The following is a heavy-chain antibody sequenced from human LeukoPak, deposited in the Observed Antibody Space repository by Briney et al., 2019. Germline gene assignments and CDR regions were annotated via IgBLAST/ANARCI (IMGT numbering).Heavy chain of an antibody. J-gene: IGHJ4*02. CDR3: ARQVRWLLLRPRLYYFDY. CDR1: GGSISSSSYY. CDR2: IYYSGST. D-gene: IGHD3-22*01. V-gene: IGHV4-39*01. Sequence: SETLSLTCTVSGGSISSSSYYWGWIRQPPGEGLEWIGSIYYSGSTYYNPSLKSRVTISVDTSKNQFSLKLSSVTAADTAVYYCARQVRWLLLRPRLYYFDYWGQGALVTVSS.